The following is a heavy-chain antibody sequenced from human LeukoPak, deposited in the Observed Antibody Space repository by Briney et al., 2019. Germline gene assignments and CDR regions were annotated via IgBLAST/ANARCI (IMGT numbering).Heavy chain of an antibody. D-gene: IGHD6-13*01. V-gene: IGHV4-59*08. Sequence: SETLSLTCTVSSGSISRYYWSWIRYSPGNGLEWIGYNYYSGTPNYNPPLQSRVTISVATSKNQFSLKLSSVTAQDTAVYYCARGSGTSLDYWGQGTLVTVSS. J-gene: IGHJ4*02. CDR1: SGSISRYY. CDR3: ARGSGTSLDY. CDR2: NYYSGTP.